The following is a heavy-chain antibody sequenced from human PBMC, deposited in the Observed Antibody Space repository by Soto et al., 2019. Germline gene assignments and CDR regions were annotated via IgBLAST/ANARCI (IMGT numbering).Heavy chain of an antibody. D-gene: IGHD2-21*02. V-gene: IGHV3-74*01. CDR3: ARGGDPDY. CDR2: LQTDGSHP. J-gene: IGHJ4*01. CDR1: GFTFDYYW. Sequence: GGSLRLSCVASGFTFDYYWMRWVRQAPGEGLMWVSRLQTDGSHPDYADSVKGRFTISRDNAKNTLYLQMNNLRAEDTAVYYCARGGDPDYWGHGTLVTVSS.